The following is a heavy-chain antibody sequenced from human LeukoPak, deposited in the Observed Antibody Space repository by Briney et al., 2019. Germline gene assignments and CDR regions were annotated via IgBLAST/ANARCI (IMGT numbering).Heavy chain of an antibody. J-gene: IGHJ6*03. CDR3: ARVLIAAAGSYYYYMDV. V-gene: IGHV4-4*07. CDR1: GGSISSYY. Sequence: SQTLSLTCTVSGGSISSYYWSWIRQPAGKGLEWIGRIYTSGSTNYNPSLKSRVTISVDTSKNQFSLKLSSVTAADTAVYYCARVLIAAAGSYYYYMDVWGKGTTVTVSS. CDR2: IYTSGST. D-gene: IGHD6-13*01.